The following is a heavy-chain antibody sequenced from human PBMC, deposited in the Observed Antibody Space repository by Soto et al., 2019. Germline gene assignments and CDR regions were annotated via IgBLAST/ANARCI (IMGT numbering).Heavy chain of an antibody. D-gene: IGHD3-22*01. V-gene: IGHV3-11*06. CDR1: GFSFSDYY. Sequence: QVHLVESGGSLVKPGGSLRLSCAVSGFSFSDYYMNWIRQAPGKGLEWLSYISSTATYTNYADSVRGRFTIARDSAKNSLYLDMNGLRAEDTAVYYCASARLVVEGRFDYWGQGTLVTVSS. CDR2: ISSTATYT. CDR3: ASARLVVEGRFDY. J-gene: IGHJ4*02.